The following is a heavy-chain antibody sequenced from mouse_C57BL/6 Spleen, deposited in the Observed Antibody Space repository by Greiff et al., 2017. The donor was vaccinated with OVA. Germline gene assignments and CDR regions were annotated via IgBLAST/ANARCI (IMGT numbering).Heavy chain of an antibody. D-gene: IGHD1-1*01. Sequence: VQLQQSGAELMKPGASVKLSCKATGYTFTGYWIEWVKQRPGHGLEWIGEILPGSGSTNYNAKFKGKATFTADTSSNTAYMQLSSLTTEDSAIYYCARAGVLLRRYYAMDYWGQGTSVTVSS. CDR1: GYTFTGYW. V-gene: IGHV1-9*01. CDR2: ILPGSGST. J-gene: IGHJ4*01. CDR3: ARAGVLLRRYYAMDY.